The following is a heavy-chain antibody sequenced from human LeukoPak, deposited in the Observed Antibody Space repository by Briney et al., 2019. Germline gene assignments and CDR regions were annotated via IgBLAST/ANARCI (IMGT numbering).Heavy chain of an antibody. V-gene: IGHV4-59*01. D-gene: IGHD4-17*01. J-gene: IGHJ6*02. CDR2: IFYSGST. Sequence: PSETLSLTCTVFGGSIATYYWSWIRQPPGKGLEWIGYIFYSGSTNYNPSLKSRVTISVDTSKNQFSLKLSSVTAADTAVYYCARDYYGDRYGMDVWGQGTTVTVSS. CDR1: GGSIATYY. CDR3: ARDYYGDRYGMDV.